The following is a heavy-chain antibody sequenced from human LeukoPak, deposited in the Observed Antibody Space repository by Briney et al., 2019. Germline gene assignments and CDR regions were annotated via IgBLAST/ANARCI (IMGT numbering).Heavy chain of an antibody. J-gene: IGHJ3*02. D-gene: IGHD3-10*01. CDR3: ARRITMVRGVISDAFDI. V-gene: IGHV3-66*04. Sequence: GGSLRLSCAASGFTVSSNYMSWVRQAPGKGLEWVSVIYSGGSTYYADSVKGRFTISRDNSKNTLYLQMNSLRAEDTAVYYCARRITMVRGVISDAFDIWGQGTMDTVSS. CDR1: GFTVSSNY. CDR2: IYSGGST.